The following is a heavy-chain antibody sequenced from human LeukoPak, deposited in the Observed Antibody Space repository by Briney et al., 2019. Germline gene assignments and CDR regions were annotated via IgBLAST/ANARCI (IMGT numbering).Heavy chain of an antibody. V-gene: IGHV4-39*01. CDR1: GGSISSSSYY. CDR2: IYYSGST. CDR3: ARHLRSARDAFDI. J-gene: IGHJ3*02. Sequence: PSETLSLTCTVSGGSISSSSYYWRWIRQPPGKGLEWIGSIYYSGSTYYNPPLKSRVTISVDTSKNQFSLKLSSVTAADTAVYYCARHLRSARDAFDIWGQGTMVTVSS.